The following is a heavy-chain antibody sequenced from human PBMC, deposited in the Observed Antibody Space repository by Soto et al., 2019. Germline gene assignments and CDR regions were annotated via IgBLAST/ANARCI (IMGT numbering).Heavy chain of an antibody. CDR3: AKDREYRNSPPWVNYYYYYGMDV. CDR1: GFTFSSYG. V-gene: IGHV3-30*18. Sequence: GGSLRLSCAASGFTFSSYGMHWVRQAPGKGLEWVAVISYDGSNKYYADSVKGRFTISRDNSKNTLYLQMNSLRAEDTAVYYCAKDREYRNSPPWVNYYYYYGMDVWGQATTVTVSS. D-gene: IGHD6-6*01. J-gene: IGHJ6*02. CDR2: ISYDGSNK.